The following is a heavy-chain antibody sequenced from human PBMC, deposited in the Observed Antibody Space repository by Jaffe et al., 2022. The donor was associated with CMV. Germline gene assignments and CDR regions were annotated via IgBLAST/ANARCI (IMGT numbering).Heavy chain of an antibody. J-gene: IGHJ6*03. Sequence: QVQLQQWGAGLLKPSETLSLTCAVYGGSFSGYYWSWIRQPPGKGLEWIGEINHSGSTNYNPSLKSRVTISVDTSKNQFSLKLSSVTAADTAVYYCARRTSHYYYYYYMDVWGKGTTVTVSS. CDR2: INHSGST. D-gene: IGHD1-7*01. CDR3: ARRTSHYYYYYYMDV. CDR1: GGSFSGYY. V-gene: IGHV4-34*01.